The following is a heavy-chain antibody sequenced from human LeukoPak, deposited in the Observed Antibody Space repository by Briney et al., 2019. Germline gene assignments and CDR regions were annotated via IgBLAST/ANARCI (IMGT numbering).Heavy chain of an antibody. Sequence: GGSLRLSCAASGFTFNNYGIHWVRQAPGKGLEWVAVISYDGGNKYYADSVKGRFTISRDNSKNTLYLQMNSLRAEDTAVYYWSKGDSGWVGGSYYNEGGVSRGWFRGPGTLVT. V-gene: IGHV3-30*18. CDR2: ISYDGGNK. J-gene: IGHJ4*03. CDR3: SKGDSGWVGGSYYNEGGVSRGWF. D-gene: IGHD3-10*01. CDR1: GFTFNNYG.